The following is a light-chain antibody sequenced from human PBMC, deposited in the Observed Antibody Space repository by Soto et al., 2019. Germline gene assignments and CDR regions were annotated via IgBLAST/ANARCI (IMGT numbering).Light chain of an antibody. V-gene: IGLV2-8*01. CDR2: EVT. Sequence: QSVLTQPPSASGSPGQSVTISCTGTSSDVGGYNYVSWYQQHPGKAPKLMIYEVTKRPSGVPDRFSGSKSGNTASLTVSGLQAEDEADYYCSSHAGIKNVVFGGGTQLTLL. J-gene: IGLJ3*02. CDR3: SSHAGIKNVV. CDR1: SSDVGGYNY.